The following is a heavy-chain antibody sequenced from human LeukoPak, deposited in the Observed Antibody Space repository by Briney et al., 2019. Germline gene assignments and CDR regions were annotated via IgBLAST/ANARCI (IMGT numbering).Heavy chain of an antibody. CDR2: IAYDGRNK. J-gene: IGHJ4*02. CDR3: ARGSGSGYPDYFDY. V-gene: IGHV3-30*04. D-gene: IGHD3-22*01. CDR1: GFTFSSYV. Sequence: GRSLRLSCAASGFTFSSYVMHWVRQASGKGLEWVAVIAYDGRNKYYADSVKGRFTISRDNSKNTLYLQMNSLRAEDTAVYYCARGSGSGYPDYFDYWGQGTLVTVSS.